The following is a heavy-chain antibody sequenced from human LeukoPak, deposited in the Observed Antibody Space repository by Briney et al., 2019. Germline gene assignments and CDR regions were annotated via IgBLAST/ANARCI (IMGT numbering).Heavy chain of an antibody. J-gene: IGHJ4*02. Sequence: PGGSLRLSCAASGFTFSSYGMHWVRQAPGKGLEWGAVIWYDGSNKYYADSVKGRFTISRDNSKNTLYLQMNSLRAEDTAVYYCAKEYSSGWYYFDYWGQGTLVTVSS. V-gene: IGHV3-33*06. CDR3: AKEYSSGWYYFDY. CDR2: IWYDGSNK. CDR1: GFTFSSYG. D-gene: IGHD6-19*01.